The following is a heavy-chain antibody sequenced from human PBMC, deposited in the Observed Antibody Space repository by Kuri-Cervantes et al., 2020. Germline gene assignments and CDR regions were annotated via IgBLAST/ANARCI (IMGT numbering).Heavy chain of an antibody. Sequence: ETLSLTCAASGFTFSSYAMSWVRQAPGKGLEWVSAISGSGGSTYYADSVKGRFTISRDNSKNTLYLQMNSLRAEDTAVYYCANEGVVATGAFDIWGQGTMVTVSS. CDR1: GFTFSSYA. CDR2: ISGSGGST. V-gene: IGHV3-23*01. CDR3: ANEGVVATGAFDI. J-gene: IGHJ3*02. D-gene: IGHD3-22*01.